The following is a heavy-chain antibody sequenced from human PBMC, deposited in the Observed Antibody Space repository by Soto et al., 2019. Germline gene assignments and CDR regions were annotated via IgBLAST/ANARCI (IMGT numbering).Heavy chain of an antibody. D-gene: IGHD3-3*01. CDR2: IKQDGSEK. CDR3: ARVAPGVVIIRYYFDY. V-gene: IGHV3-7*01. CDR1: GFTFSSYW. J-gene: IGHJ4*02. Sequence: EVQLVESGGGLVQPGGSLRLSCAASGFTFSSYWMSWVRQAPGKGLEWVANIKQDGSEKYYVDSVKGRFTISRDNAKNSLYLQMNSLRAEDTAVYYGARVAPGVVIIRYYFDYWGQGTLVTVSS.